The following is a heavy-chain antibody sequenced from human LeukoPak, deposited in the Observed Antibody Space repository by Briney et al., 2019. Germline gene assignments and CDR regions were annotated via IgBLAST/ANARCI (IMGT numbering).Heavy chain of an antibody. CDR2: ISKSGDHT. Sequence: GGSLRLSCAASGFTFSSYWMSWVRQAPGKGLEWVSAISKSGDHTYYAASAKGRFTIYRDNSKNTQYLQMNSLRAEDTAVYYCATSWGPDTSAFRWGRDGMDVWGQGTTVIVS. V-gene: IGHV3-23*01. J-gene: IGHJ6*02. CDR3: ATSWGPDTSAFRWGRDGMDV. CDR1: GFTFSSYW. D-gene: IGHD3-16*01.